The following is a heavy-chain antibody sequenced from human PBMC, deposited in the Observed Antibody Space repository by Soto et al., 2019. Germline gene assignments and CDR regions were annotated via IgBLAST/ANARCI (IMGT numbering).Heavy chain of an antibody. CDR1: GGTFSNSA. CDR2: IIPIFTTT. Sequence: GASVKVSCKASGGTFSNSAIAWVRQAPGQGLEWLGMIIPIFTTTNYAQKFKDRLTISADGSTSTAYMELSGLKSEETAVYFCARNYGVIGQYSALLDNWGKGTLVTVSS. CDR3: ARNYGVIGQYSALLDN. J-gene: IGHJ1*01. D-gene: IGHD2-15*01. V-gene: IGHV1-69*13.